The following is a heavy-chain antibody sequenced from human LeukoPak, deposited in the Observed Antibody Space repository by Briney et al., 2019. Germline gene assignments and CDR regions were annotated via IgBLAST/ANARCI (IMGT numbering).Heavy chain of an antibody. V-gene: IGHV4-59*01. Sequence: PPETLSLTCTVSGGSISSYYWSWIRQPPGKGLEWIGYIYYSGSTNYNPSLKSRVTISVDTSKNQFSLKLSSVTAADTAVYYCARSLGGYSYGNHEYYFDYWGQGTLVTVSS. CDR3: ARSLGGYSYGNHEYYFDY. CDR1: GGSISSYY. D-gene: IGHD5-18*01. CDR2: IYYSGST. J-gene: IGHJ4*02.